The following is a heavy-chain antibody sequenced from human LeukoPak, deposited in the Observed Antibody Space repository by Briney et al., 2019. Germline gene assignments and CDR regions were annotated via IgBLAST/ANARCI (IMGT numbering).Heavy chain of an antibody. D-gene: IGHD3-3*01. Sequence: ASVKVSCKASGGTFSSYAISLVRQAPGQGLEWMGWISAYNGNTNYAQKLQGRVTMTTDTSTSTAYMELRSLRSDDTAVYYCARVIYDFWSGYSALSLDYWGQGTLVTVSS. J-gene: IGHJ4*02. CDR2: ISAYNGNT. CDR1: GGTFSSYA. CDR3: ARVIYDFWSGYSALSLDY. V-gene: IGHV1-18*01.